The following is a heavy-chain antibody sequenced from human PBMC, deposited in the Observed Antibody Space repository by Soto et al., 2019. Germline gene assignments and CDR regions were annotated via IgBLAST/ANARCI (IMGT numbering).Heavy chain of an antibody. J-gene: IGHJ4*02. D-gene: IGHD3-22*01. CDR3: AREVASYDRSGFFDY. CDR1: GFIFSNSA. CDR2: ISYDGNNK. Sequence: PGGSLRLSCAGSGFIFSNSAFPWVRQAPGKGLEWVALISYDGNNKYYADSVKGRFTISRDNSKNTLYLQMHSLRADDTAVYYCAREVASYDRSGFFDYWGQGALDTVTS. V-gene: IGHV3-30-3*01.